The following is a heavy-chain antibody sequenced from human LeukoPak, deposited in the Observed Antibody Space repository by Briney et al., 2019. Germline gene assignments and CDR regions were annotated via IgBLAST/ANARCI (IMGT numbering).Heavy chain of an antibody. CDR2: ISGSGGST. V-gene: IGHV3-23*01. CDR1: GFTFSSYA. Sequence: GGSLRLSCAASGFTFSSYAMSWVRQAPGKGLEWVSAISGSGGSTYYADSVKGRFTISRDNSKNTLYLQMNSLRSEDTAVYYCARDGGSSSFGYWGQGTLVTVFS. CDR3: ARDGGSSSFGY. D-gene: IGHD6-13*01. J-gene: IGHJ4*02.